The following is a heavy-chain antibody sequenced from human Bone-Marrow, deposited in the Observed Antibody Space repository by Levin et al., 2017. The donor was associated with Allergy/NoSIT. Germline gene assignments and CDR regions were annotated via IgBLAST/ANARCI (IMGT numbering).Heavy chain of an antibody. J-gene: IGHJ3*02. CDR2: MNPNSGNT. CDR1: GYTFTSYD. CDR3: ARHYDSSGSDAFDI. D-gene: IGHD3-22*01. V-gene: IGHV1-8*01. Sequence: ASVKVSCKASGYTFTSYDINWVRQATGQGLEWMGWMNPNSGNTGYAQKFQGRVTMTRNTSISTAYMELSSLRSEDTAVYYCARHYDSSGSDAFDIWGQGTIVTVSS.